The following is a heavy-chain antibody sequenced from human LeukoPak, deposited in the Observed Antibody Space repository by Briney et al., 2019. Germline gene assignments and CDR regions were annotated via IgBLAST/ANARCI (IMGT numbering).Heavy chain of an antibody. CDR1: GFTFSSYA. J-gene: IGHJ4*01. Sequence: GGSLRLSCAAAGFTFSSYAMSWVRQAPGKGLEWVSSISGSGGSTYYADSVKGRFTISRDNSKNTLYVQMNSLRGDDTAVYYCANLGVVNYGRAQLGYWGQGTLVTVSS. CDR2: ISGSGGST. D-gene: IGHD2-21*01. CDR3: ANLGVVNYGRAQLGY. V-gene: IGHV3-23*01.